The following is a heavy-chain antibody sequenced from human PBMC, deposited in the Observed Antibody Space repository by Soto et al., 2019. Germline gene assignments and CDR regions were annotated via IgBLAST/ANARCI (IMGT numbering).Heavy chain of an antibody. D-gene: IGHD1-26*01. CDR2: ISGSGGNA. V-gene: IGHV3-23*01. CDR3: AKDGASGSYPPYYHFGMDV. Sequence: EVQLLESGGGLVQPGGSLRLSCAASGFTFSSYAMSWVRQAPGKGLEWVSTISGSGGNAYYADSVKGRFSISRDNSKKPLRQQMNSLRADDTPVYYCAKDGASGSYPPYYHFGMDVWGQGTTVTVSS. CDR1: GFTFSSYA. J-gene: IGHJ6*02.